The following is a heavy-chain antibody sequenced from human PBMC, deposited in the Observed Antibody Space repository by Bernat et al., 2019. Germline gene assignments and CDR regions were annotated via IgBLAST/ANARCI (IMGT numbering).Heavy chain of an antibody. V-gene: IGHV1-46*03. CDR3: ARRDCSSASCYWFDY. CDR2: INPSSGNT. CDR1: GYVFTNYY. Sequence: QVQLVQSGAEVKKPGASVKVSCKASGYVFTNYYMHWVRQAPGQGLEWMGIINPSSGNTNYAQKFQGRVTMTRDTSTSIVYMELSSLRSEDTAVYYCARRDCSSASCYWFDYWGQGTLVTVSS. D-gene: IGHD2-2*01. J-gene: IGHJ4*02.